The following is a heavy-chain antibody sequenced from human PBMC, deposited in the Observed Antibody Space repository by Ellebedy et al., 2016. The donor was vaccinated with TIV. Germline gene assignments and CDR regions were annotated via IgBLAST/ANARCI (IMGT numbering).Heavy chain of an antibody. V-gene: IGHV3-7*03. D-gene: IGHD4-11*01. J-gene: IGHJ4*02. Sequence: PGGSLRLSCAASGFSFSSYWMSWVRQASGKGLEWVATIKQDGNEIYYVDSVKGRFSISRDNAENSLYLQMNSLRAEDTAVYYCARKGYNNYERPFDYWGQGTVVTVSS. CDR1: GFSFSSYW. CDR3: ARKGYNNYERPFDY. CDR2: IKQDGNEI.